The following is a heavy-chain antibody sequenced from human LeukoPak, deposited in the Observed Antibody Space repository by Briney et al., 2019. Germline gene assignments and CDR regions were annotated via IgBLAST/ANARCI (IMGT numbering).Heavy chain of an antibody. J-gene: IGHJ4*02. CDR2: ISAYKGYT. CDR3: ARDKNYDDNSDPKYYFDY. D-gene: IGHD3-22*01. Sequence: ASVKVSCKASGYSFTTYGISWVRQPPGQGLEWMGCISAYKGYTDYAQKFQSRVTMTTGTASSTAYMERGSLRSDDTAVYYCARDKNYDDNSDPKYYFDYWGQGTLVTVSS. CDR1: GYSFTTYG. V-gene: IGHV1-18*01.